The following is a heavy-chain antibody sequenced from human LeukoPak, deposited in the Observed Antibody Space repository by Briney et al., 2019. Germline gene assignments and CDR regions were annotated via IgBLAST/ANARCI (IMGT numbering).Heavy chain of an antibody. CDR3: ARGRTVAGKFDY. CDR1: GGTFSSYA. CDR2: IIPIFGTA. V-gene: IGHV1-69*05. Sequence: ASVKVSCKASGGTFSSYAISWVRQAPGQGLEWMGGIIPIFGTANYAQKFQGRVTITTDESTSTAYMELSSLRSEDTAVYYCARGRTVAGKFDYWGQGTLVTVSS. J-gene: IGHJ4*02. D-gene: IGHD6-19*01.